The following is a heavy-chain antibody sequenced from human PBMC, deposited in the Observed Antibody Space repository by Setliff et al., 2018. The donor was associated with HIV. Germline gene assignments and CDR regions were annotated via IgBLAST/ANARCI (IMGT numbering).Heavy chain of an antibody. CDR1: GHTVTNYY. V-gene: IGHV1-46*01. CDR3: ARSLPAEYFHH. D-gene: IGHD2-21*02. J-gene: IGHJ1*01. CDR2: INPSGGST. Sequence: ASVKVSCKASGHTVTNYYMHWVRQAPGQGLEWMGIINPSGGSTSYAQKFEGRVSMTRDTSTSTVYMELSSLRSEDTAVYYCARSLPAEYFHHWGQGTLVTVSS.